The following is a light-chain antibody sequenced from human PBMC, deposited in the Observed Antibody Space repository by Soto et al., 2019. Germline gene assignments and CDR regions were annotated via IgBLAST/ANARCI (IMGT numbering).Light chain of an antibody. V-gene: IGKV3-15*01. J-gene: IGKJ1*01. Sequence: EIIMTQSPDILSVSPGERATLSCRASQSVSIRVAWYQQRPGQAPRLLIYDASTRATGIPARFSGSGSGTEFPLTISSLQAEDFAIYYCQHYNNWPPWTFGKGTKVEIK. CDR2: DAS. CDR3: QHYNNWPPWT. CDR1: QSVSIR.